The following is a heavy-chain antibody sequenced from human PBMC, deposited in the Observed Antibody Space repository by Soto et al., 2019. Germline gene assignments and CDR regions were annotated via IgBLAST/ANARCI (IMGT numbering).Heavy chain of an antibody. V-gene: IGHV3-48*04. J-gene: IGHJ2*01. CDR3: ARNSGSYPYWYFDL. CDR1: GFTFSSYS. CDR2: ISSSGSTI. Sequence: EVQLVESGGGLVQPGGSLRLSCAASGFTFSSYSMNWVRQAPGKGLEWVSYISSSGSTIYYADSVKGRVTISRDNAKNSLYLQMNSLRAEDTAVYYCARNSGSYPYWYFDLWGRGTLVTVSA. D-gene: IGHD1-26*01.